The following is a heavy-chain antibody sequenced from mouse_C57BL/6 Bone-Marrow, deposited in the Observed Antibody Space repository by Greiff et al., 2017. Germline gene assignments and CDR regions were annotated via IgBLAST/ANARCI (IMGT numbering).Heavy chain of an antibody. D-gene: IGHD2-4*01. CDR1: GYSFTDYN. Sequence: VQLKQSGPELVKPGASVKISCKASGYSFTDYNMNWVKQSNGKSLEWIGEINPNYGTTSYNQKFKGKATLTVAQSSSTAYMQLSSLTSEDSAVYYCARCYDDDYAMDYWGQGTSVTVSS. CDR2: INPNYGTT. V-gene: IGHV1-39*01. J-gene: IGHJ4*01. CDR3: ARCYDDDYAMDY.